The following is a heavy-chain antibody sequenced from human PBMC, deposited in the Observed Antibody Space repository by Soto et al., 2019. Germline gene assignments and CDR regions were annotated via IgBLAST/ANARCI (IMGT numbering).Heavy chain of an antibody. CDR1: GSTFTSYD. CDR3: ARARFYYYYGMDV. V-gene: IGHV1-8*01. CDR2: MNPNSGNT. D-gene: IGHD3-16*01. J-gene: IGHJ6*02. Sequence: XSGKRSCHAAGSTFTSYDSDCVRQTTGQGLEWMGWMNPNSGNTGYAQKFQGRVTMTRNTSISTAYMELSSLRSEDTAVYYCARARFYYYYGMDVWGQGTTVTVS.